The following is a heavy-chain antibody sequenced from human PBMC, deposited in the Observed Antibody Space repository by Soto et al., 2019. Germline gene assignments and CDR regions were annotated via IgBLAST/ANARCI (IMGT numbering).Heavy chain of an antibody. CDR2: IYWDDDK. CDR1: GFSLSTSGVG. V-gene: IGHV2-5*02. Sequence: QITLKESGPTLVKPTQTLTLTCTFSGFSLSTSGVGVGWIRQPPGKALEWLALIYWDDDKRYSPSLKSRLTITKYTSKNQVVFTITNMDPFDTATYYCAHTDIVVVVAATLLPVTYYFDYWGQGTLVTVSS. J-gene: IGHJ4*02. D-gene: IGHD2-15*01. CDR3: AHTDIVVVVAATLLPVTYYFDY.